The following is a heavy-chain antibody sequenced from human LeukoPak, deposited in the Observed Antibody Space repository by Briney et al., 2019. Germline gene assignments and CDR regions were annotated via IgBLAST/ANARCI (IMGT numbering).Heavy chain of an antibody. CDR3: ARSGVTSERGYFYYMDV. CDR2: ISYSGGT. Sequence: SETLSLTCTVSGGSINSFYWSWIRQPPGKGLEWIGYISYSGGTNYNPSLKSQVTISVDTSKNQFSLKLSSVTAADTAVYYCARSGVTSERGYFYYMDVWGKGTTVTASS. V-gene: IGHV4-59*12. J-gene: IGHJ6*03. CDR1: GGSINSFY. D-gene: IGHD3-10*01.